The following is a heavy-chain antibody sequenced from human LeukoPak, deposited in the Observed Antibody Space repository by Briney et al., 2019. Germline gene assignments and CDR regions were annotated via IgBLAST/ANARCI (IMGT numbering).Heavy chain of an antibody. D-gene: IGHD3-10*01. J-gene: IGHJ4*02. V-gene: IGHV5-10-1*01. CDR2: IDPSDSYS. CDR3: ARHEDYYDSGGAVY. CDR1: GYSFTNYW. Sequence: GESLKISCKGSGYSFTNYWIGWVRQMPGKGLEWMGRIDPSDSYSKYSPSFQGHVTISADKSISTAYLQWSSLKASDTAMYYCARHEDYYDSGGAVYWGQGTLVTVSS.